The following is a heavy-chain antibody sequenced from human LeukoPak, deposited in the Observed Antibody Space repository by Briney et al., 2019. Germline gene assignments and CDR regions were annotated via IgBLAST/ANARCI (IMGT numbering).Heavy chain of an antibody. CDR1: GGTFSSYA. V-gene: IGHV1-69*05. Sequence: SVKVSCKASGGTFSSYAISWVRQAPGQGLEWMGGIIPIFGTANYAQKFQGRVTITTDESTSTAYMELSSLRSEDTAVYYCARFRVVEYYFDYWGQGTLVTVSS. J-gene: IGHJ4*02. CDR2: IIPIFGTA. D-gene: IGHD3-3*01. CDR3: ARFRVVEYYFDY.